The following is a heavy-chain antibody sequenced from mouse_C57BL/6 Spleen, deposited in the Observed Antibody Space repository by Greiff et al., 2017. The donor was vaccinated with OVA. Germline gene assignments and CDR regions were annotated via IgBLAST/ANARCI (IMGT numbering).Heavy chain of an antibody. CDR1: GYTFTSYW. D-gene: IGHD1-1*01. CDR2: IHPSDSDT. V-gene: IGHV1-74*01. J-gene: IGHJ4*01. Sequence: QVQLQQPGAELVKPGASVKVSCKASGYTFTSYWMHWVKQRPGQGLEWIGRIHPSDSDTNYNQKFKGKATLTVDKSSSTAYMQLSSLTSEDSAVYYCAIEPITTVVAKDYYAMDYWGQGTSVTVSS. CDR3: AIEPITTVVAKDYYAMDY.